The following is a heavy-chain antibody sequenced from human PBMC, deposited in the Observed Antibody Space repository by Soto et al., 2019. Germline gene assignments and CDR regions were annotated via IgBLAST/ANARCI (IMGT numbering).Heavy chain of an antibody. J-gene: IGHJ3*02. CDR1: GFTVSSNY. V-gene: IGHV3-53*01. D-gene: IGHD1-26*01. CDR3: ARARYSGSLGAFGI. Sequence: GGSLRLSCAASGFTVSSNYMSWVRQAPGKGLEWVSVIYSGGSTYYADSVKGRFTISRDNSKNTLYLQMNSLRAEDTAVYYCARARYSGSLGAFGIWGQGTMVTVSS. CDR2: IYSGGST.